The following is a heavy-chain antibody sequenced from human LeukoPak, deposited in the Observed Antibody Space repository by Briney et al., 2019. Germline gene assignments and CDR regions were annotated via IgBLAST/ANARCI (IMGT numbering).Heavy chain of an antibody. Sequence: PSETLSLTCAVYGGSFSGYYWSWIRQPPGKGLEWIGNVYYTGSTTSNPSFRSRVAISVDTSKNQFSLRLTSVSAADTAVYYCARLDTSPDYWGQGALVTVSS. CDR3: ARLDTSPDY. J-gene: IGHJ4*02. CDR1: GGSFSGYY. D-gene: IGHD1-1*01. V-gene: IGHV4-34*01. CDR2: VYYTGST.